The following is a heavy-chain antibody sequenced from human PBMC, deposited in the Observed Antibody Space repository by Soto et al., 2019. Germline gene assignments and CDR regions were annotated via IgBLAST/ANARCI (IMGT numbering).Heavy chain of an antibody. J-gene: IGHJ3*02. Sequence: SVKVSCKASGFTFTSSSVQWVLQARGQRLEWIGWIVVGSGNTNYAQKFQERVTITRDMSTSTAYMELSSLRSEDTAVYYCAADKGYGSGSYYTHDAFDIWGQGTMVTVSS. CDR2: IVVGSGNT. CDR1: GFTFTSSS. D-gene: IGHD3-10*01. V-gene: IGHV1-58*01. CDR3: AADKGYGSGSYYTHDAFDI.